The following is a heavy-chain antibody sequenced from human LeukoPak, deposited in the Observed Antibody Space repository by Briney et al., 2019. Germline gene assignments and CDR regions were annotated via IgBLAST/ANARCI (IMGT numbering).Heavy chain of an antibody. Sequence: GSLGPSLSTSGFTLYSYGISRVRQASGEGLEWVLAISGSGGSTYSADSVKGRFTISRDNSKNTLFLQMNSLRAEDTALYYCAIHSSSWYEGYFDYWGQGTLVTVSS. J-gene: IGHJ4*02. D-gene: IGHD6-13*01. CDR3: AIHSSSWYEGYFDY. CDR1: GFTLYSYG. CDR2: ISGSGGST. V-gene: IGHV3-23*01.